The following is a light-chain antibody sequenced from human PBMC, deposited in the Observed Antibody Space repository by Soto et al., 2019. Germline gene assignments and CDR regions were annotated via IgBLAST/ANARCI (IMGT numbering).Light chain of an antibody. Sequence: QSALTQPASVSGSPGQSGTISCTGTNSDIGPYNYVAWYQKHPGKAPKLIIYDVNNRPSGVANRFSGAKSGNTASLTISGRQAEEEADYYCSPYTSTTTVIIFGGGTKLTVL. CDR3: SPYTSTTTVII. V-gene: IGLV2-14*01. CDR2: DVN. CDR1: NSDIGPYNY. J-gene: IGLJ2*01.